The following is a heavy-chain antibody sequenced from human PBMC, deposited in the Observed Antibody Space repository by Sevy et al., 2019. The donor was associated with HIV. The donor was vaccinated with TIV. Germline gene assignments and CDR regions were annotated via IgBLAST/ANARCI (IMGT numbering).Heavy chain of an antibody. D-gene: IGHD2-21*02. V-gene: IGHV3-48*02. CDR2: ISGNSAAI. J-gene: IGHJ6*02. Sequence: GGSLRLSCAASGFTISSYSMNWVRQAPGKGLEWISYISGNSAAIYYADSVKGRFTVSRDNDNDALYLQLNSLRYDDTALYYCARGPDCGGDCDIGFYYPLDVWGQGTTVTVSS. CDR1: GFTISSYS. CDR3: ARGPDCGGDCDIGFYYPLDV.